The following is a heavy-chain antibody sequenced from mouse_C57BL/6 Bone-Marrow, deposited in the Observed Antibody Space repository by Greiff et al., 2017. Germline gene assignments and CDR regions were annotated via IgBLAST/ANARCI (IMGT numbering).Heavy chain of an antibody. CDR1: GYAFTNYL. CDR2: INPGSGGT. V-gene: IGHV1-54*01. CDR3: ARRMDY. Sequence: VQLQQSGAELVRPGTSVKVSCKASGYAFTNYLIEWVKQRPGQGLEWIGVINPGSGGTNYNEKFQGKAPLTADKSSSTAYMQLSSLTSEDSAVYFCARRMDYWGQGTSVTVSS. J-gene: IGHJ4*01.